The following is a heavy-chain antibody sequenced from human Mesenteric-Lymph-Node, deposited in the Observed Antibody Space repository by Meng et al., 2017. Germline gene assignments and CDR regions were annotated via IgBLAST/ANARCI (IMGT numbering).Heavy chain of an antibody. J-gene: IGHJ4*02. CDR3: ARVGYDSSGPRDY. CDR1: GDSVSSNSAA. V-gene: IGHV6-1*01. D-gene: IGHD3-22*01. Sequence: SQTLSLTCAISGDSVSSNSAAWNWIRHSPSRGLGWLGRTYYRSKWYNDYAVSVKSRITINPDTSKNQFSLQLNSVTPEDTAVYYCARVGYDSSGPRDYWGQGTLVTVSS. CDR2: TYYRSKWYN.